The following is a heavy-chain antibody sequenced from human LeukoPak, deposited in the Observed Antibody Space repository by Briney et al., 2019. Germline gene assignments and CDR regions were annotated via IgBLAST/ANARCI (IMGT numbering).Heavy chain of an antibody. D-gene: IGHD2-2*01. CDR1: GGSVSSYY. CDR3: ARARYANAWYAFDI. V-gene: IGHV4-59*02. CDR2: LSHSGSS. J-gene: IGHJ3*02. Sequence: PSETLSLTCTVSGGSVSSYYWSWIRRPPGRGLEWIAYLSHSGSSDSNPSLTSRVTTLVDTSKNQFSLKLTSVTAGDTAVYYCARARYANAWYAFDIWGHGTMVTVSS.